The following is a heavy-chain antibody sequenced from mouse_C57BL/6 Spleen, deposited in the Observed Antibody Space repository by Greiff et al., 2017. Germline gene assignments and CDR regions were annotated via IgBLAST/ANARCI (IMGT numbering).Heavy chain of an antibody. D-gene: IGHD2-3*01. V-gene: IGHV1-55*01. CDR3: ARRSIYDGYYNAMDY. Sequence: QVQLQQPGAELVKPGASVKMSCKASGYTFTSYWITWVKQRPGQGLEWIGDIYPGSGSTNYNEKFKSKATLTVDTSSSTAYMQLSSLTSEDSAVYYCARRSIYDGYYNAMDYWGQGTSVTVSS. J-gene: IGHJ4*01. CDR1: GYTFTSYW. CDR2: IYPGSGST.